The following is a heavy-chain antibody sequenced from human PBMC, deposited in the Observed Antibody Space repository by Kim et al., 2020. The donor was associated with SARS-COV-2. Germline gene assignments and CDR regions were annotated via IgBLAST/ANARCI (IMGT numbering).Heavy chain of an antibody. V-gene: IGHV4-34*01. CDR3: ARGGDYYDSSGYPFDY. CDR2: INHSGST. Sequence: SETLSLTCAVYGGSFSGYYWSWIRQPPGKGLEWIGEINHSGSTNYNPSLKSRVTISVDTSKNQFSLKLSSVTAADTAVYYCARGGDYYDSSGYPFDYWG. D-gene: IGHD3-22*01. J-gene: IGHJ4*01. CDR1: GGSFSGYY.